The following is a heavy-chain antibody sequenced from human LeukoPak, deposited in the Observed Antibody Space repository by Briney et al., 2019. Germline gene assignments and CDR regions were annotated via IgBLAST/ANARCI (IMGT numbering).Heavy chain of an antibody. J-gene: IGHJ4*02. Sequence: PSETLSLTCTVSGGSISSYYWSWIRQPPGKGLEWIGYIYYSGSTNYNPSLKSRLSMSVDTSKNQFSLNLSSVTAADTAVYYCARNYFALDYWGQGTLVTVSS. CDR1: GGSISSYY. V-gene: IGHV4-59*08. D-gene: IGHD2/OR15-2a*01. CDR3: ARNYFALDY. CDR2: IYYSGST.